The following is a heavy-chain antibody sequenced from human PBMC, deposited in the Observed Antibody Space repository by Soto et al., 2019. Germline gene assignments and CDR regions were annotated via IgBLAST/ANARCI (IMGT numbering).Heavy chain of an antibody. V-gene: IGHV2-26*01. D-gene: IGHD2-21*02. CDR3: ARTVVTPSSAFDI. Sequence: QVTLKESGPVLVKPTETLTLTCTVSGFSLSNARMGVSWIRQPPGKALDWLAHIFSNDEKAYSTSLKSRLTISKDISKSQVVLTMTNMDPVDTATYYCARTVVTPSSAFDIWGQGTMVTVSS. J-gene: IGHJ3*02. CDR1: GFSLSNARMG. CDR2: IFSNDEK.